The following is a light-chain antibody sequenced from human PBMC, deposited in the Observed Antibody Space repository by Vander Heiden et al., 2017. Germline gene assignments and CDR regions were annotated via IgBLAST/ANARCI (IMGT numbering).Light chain of an antibody. CDR1: QSISRY. CDR3: QQSHNTPWT. V-gene: IGKV1-39*01. J-gene: IGKJ1*01. CDR2: AVS. Sequence: IQMTQSPSPPSAPVGDRVTITCRASQSISRYLKWYQQKPGKAPISLIYAVSSLRGGGPSRFSSSGSGTDFTLTVSSLQPEDFATDYCQQSHNTPWTFGQGTKVEIK.